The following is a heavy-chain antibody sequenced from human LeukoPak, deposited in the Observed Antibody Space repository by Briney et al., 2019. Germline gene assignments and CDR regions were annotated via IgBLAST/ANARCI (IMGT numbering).Heavy chain of an antibody. CDR3: ARWDDIAAAGTSY. D-gene: IGHD6-13*01. J-gene: IGHJ4*02. Sequence: SETLSLTCAVSGGSISSSNWWSWVRQPPGKGLEWIGEIYHGGSTNYNPSLKSRVTISVDKSKNQFSLKLSSVTAADTAVYYCARWDDIAAAGTSYWGQGTLVTVSS. V-gene: IGHV4-4*02. CDR1: GGSISSSNW. CDR2: IYHGGST.